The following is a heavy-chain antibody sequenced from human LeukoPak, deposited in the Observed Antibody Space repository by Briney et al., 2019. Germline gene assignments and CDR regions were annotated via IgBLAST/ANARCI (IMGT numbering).Heavy chain of an antibody. CDR1: GYSFINNG. V-gene: IGHV5-51*01. D-gene: IGHD6-19*01. CDR2: IYPGDSDT. Sequence: GASVKVSFKASGYSFINNGINWVRQAPGQGLEWMGIIYPGDSDTRYSPSFQGQVTISADKSISTAYLQWSSLKASDTAMYYCARSGSGWRDDAFDIWGQGTMVTVSS. J-gene: IGHJ3*02. CDR3: ARSGSGWRDDAFDI.